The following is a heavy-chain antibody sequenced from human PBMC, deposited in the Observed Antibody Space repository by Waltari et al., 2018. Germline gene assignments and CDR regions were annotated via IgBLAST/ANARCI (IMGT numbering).Heavy chain of an antibody. CDR2: SNPNSGGT. CDR1: GYTFTGYY. CDR3: ARVGPSGIAARPNNWFDP. V-gene: IGHV1-2*02. Sequence: QVQLVQSGAEVKKPGASVKVSCKASGYTFTGYYMHWVRQAPGQGLEWMGWSNPNSGGTNYAKKFQGRVTMTRDTSISTAYRELSRLRSDDTAVYYCARVGPSGIAARPNNWFDPWGQGTLVTVSS. J-gene: IGHJ5*02. D-gene: IGHD6-6*01.